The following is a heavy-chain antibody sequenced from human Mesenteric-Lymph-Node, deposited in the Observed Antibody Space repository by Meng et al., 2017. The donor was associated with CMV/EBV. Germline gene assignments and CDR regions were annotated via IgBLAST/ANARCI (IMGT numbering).Heavy chain of an antibody. D-gene: IGHD3-22*01. V-gene: IGHV4-34*01. J-gene: IGHJ4*02. Sequence: ESLKISCAASGFIGTTSYWSWIRQPPGKGLEWIGEINHSGSTNYNPSLKSRVTISVDTSKNQFSLKLSSVTAADTAVYYCARAKSYYYDSSGYYYLDYWGQGTLVTVSS. CDR2: INHSGST. CDR1: GFIGTTSY. CDR3: ARAKSYYYDSSGYYYLDY.